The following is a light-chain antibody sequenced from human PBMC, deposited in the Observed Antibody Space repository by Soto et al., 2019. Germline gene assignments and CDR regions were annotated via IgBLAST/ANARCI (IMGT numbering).Light chain of an antibody. V-gene: IGKV3-15*01. CDR3: QQYNTWSPYT. Sequence: EIVMTQSPATLSVSPGEGATLSCKASQSVSTNLAWYQQKPGQAPRLLIHGASSRATGVPDRFRGSGSGTDFTLAISSLQSEDFAVYYCQQYNTWSPYTFGPGTKLEMK. CDR1: QSVSTN. CDR2: GAS. J-gene: IGKJ2*01.